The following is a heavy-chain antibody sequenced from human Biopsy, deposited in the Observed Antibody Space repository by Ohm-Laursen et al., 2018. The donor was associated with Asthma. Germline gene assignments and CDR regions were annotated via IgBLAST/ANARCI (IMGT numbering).Heavy chain of an antibody. V-gene: IGHV3-33*01. Sequence: SLRLSCAASGFTLRRTGMHWVRQAPGQGLEWVAVIWDDDTNKHYADPVKGRFTISRDTSKNTLFLQMNSLRAEDTAVYYCARGDSSNWSHYYFDYWGQGTLVTVSS. CDR3: ARGDSSNWSHYYFDY. J-gene: IGHJ4*02. CDR1: GFTLRRTG. D-gene: IGHD3-22*01. CDR2: IWDDDTNK.